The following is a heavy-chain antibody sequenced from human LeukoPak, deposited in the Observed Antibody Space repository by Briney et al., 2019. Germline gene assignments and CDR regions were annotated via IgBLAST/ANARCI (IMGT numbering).Heavy chain of an antibody. CDR1: GFTFSNYA. J-gene: IGHJ4*02. D-gene: IGHD5-18*01. CDR3: TKDRSYGRSYFDY. V-gene: IGHV3-66*02. Sequence: GGSLRLSCAASGFTFSNYAVSWVRQAPGKGLEWVSVIYSGGSTYYADSVKGRFTISRDNSKNTLYLQMNSLRIEDTAVYYCTKDRSYGRSYFDYWGQGTLVTVAS. CDR2: IYSGGST.